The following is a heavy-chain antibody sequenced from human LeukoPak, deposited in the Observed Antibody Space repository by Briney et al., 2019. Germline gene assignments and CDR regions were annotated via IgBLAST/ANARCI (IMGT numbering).Heavy chain of an antibody. Sequence: SQTLSLTCGISGDSVSSNSAAWNWIRPSPSRGLEWLGRTYYRSKWNTQYAVSVKSRISINPDTLKNQFSLQLNSVTPEDTAVYHCARGTRALWNGDVFDIWGQGTMVTVSS. CDR1: GDSVSSNSAA. V-gene: IGHV6-1*01. D-gene: IGHD1-1*01. CDR2: TYYRSKWNT. J-gene: IGHJ3*02. CDR3: ARGTRALWNGDVFDI.